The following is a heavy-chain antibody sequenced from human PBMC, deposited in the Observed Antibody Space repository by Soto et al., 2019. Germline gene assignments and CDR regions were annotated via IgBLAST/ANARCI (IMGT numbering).Heavy chain of an antibody. CDR2: IYSGYCDT. D-gene: IGHD3-3*01. Sequence: PGESLKISFKGSGYSFTSYWIGWVRQMPGKGLDWMGIIYSGYCDTRYSPSLQGHVTNSADKSISTAYLQWSSLKASDTAMYYCARHGVPFVVVTHHYYGMQVWGQGTTVTVSS. J-gene: IGHJ6*02. CDR3: ARHGVPFVVVTHHYYGMQV. V-gene: IGHV5-51*01. CDR1: GYSFTSYW.